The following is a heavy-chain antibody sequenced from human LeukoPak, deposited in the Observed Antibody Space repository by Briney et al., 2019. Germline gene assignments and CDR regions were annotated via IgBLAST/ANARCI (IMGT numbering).Heavy chain of an antibody. Sequence: SVKVSCKASGGTFISYAVSWGGQAPGQGREWRGGIIPIFRSPNSAQKFQGRVPITADQSTTTAYMELSSLRSEDTAMYYCARDAGSSWSVGASDIWGQGTLVAVSS. V-gene: IGHV1-69*01. CDR2: IIPIFRSP. J-gene: IGHJ3*02. D-gene: IGHD6-13*01. CDR3: ARDAGSSWSVGASDI. CDR1: GGTFISYA.